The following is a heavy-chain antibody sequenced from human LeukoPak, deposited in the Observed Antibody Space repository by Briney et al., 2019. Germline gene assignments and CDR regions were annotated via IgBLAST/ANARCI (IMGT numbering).Heavy chain of an antibody. V-gene: IGHV4-34*01. CDR1: GGSFSGYY. J-gene: IGHJ4*02. CDR2: INHSGST. Sequence: PSETLSLTCAVYGGSFSGYYWSWIRQPPGKGLAWIGEINHSGSTNYNPSLKSRVTISVDTSKNQFSLKLSSVTAADTAVYYCARGHVTGGFDYWGQGTLVTVSS. D-gene: IGHD3-16*01. CDR3: ARGHVTGGFDY.